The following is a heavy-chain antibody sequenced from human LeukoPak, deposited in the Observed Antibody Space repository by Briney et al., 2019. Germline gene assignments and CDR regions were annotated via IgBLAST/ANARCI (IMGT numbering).Heavy chain of an antibody. D-gene: IGHD3-22*01. V-gene: IGHV3-33*01. CDR2: IWYDGSIK. CDR1: GFTFSSSG. CDR3: ARRDGSGYYALDY. J-gene: IGHJ4*02. Sequence: PGRSLRLSCAASGFTFSSSGMHWVRQAPGTGLEWVALIWYDGSIKYYTDSVKGRFTTSRDNSKNTLYLQMNSLRAEDTAVYYCARRDGSGYYALDYWGQGFLVTVSS.